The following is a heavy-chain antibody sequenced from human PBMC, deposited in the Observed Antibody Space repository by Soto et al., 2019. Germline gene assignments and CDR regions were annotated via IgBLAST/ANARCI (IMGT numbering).Heavy chain of an antibody. CDR2: IRSYNNST. D-gene: IGHD2-8*01. CDR1: CFTFTRYG. Sequence: GASGKVSCKASCFTFTRYGVNWVRQAPEQGLEWMGWIRSYNNSTNYAQKLQGRVTMTTDTSTNTAYMELRSLRSDDTAVYYCARHGNGDDDSGQGTLVTVSS. CDR3: ARHGNGDDD. V-gene: IGHV1-18*01. J-gene: IGHJ4*02.